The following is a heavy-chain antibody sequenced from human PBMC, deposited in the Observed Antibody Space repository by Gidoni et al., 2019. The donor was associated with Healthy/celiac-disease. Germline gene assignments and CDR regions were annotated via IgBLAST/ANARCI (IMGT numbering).Heavy chain of an antibody. CDR1: GGTFSSYT. D-gene: IGHD2-15*01. V-gene: IGHV1-69*08. J-gene: IGHJ5*02. Sequence: QVQLVQSGAEVKKPGSSVKVSCKASGGTFSSYTISWVRQAPGQGLEWMGRIIPILGIANYAQKFQGRVTITADKSTSTAYMELSSLRSEDTAVYYCARDEVRVVGFDPWGQGTLVTVSS. CDR2: IIPILGIA. CDR3: ARDEVRVVGFDP.